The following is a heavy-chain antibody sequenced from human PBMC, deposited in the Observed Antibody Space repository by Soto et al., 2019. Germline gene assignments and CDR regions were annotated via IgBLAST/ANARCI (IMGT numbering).Heavy chain of an antibody. V-gene: IGHV1-69*13. CDR2: IIPIFGTA. CDR1: GGTFGSYA. CDR3: ARAGMVYAIVNWFDP. D-gene: IGHD2-8*01. J-gene: IGHJ5*02. Sequence: SVKVSCKASGGTFGSYAISWVRQAPGQGLEWMGGIIPIFGTANYAQKFQGRVTITADESTSTAYMELSSLRSEDTAVYYCARAGMVYAIVNWFDPWGQGTLVTVS.